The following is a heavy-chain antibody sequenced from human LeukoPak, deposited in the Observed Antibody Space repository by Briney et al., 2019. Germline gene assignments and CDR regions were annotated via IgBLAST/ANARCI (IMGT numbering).Heavy chain of an antibody. D-gene: IGHD3-10*01. J-gene: IGHJ6*03. V-gene: IGHV4-39*07. Sequence: SETLSLTCTVSGGSVSSSSYYWGWIRQPPGKGLEWMGNIYYSGGTYYSPSLQSRVTISLDTSQNQFSLKLSSVTAADTAVYYCARDILLWFGIPNYYMDVWGKGTTVTISS. CDR2: IYYSGGT. CDR1: GGSVSSSSYY. CDR3: ARDILLWFGIPNYYMDV.